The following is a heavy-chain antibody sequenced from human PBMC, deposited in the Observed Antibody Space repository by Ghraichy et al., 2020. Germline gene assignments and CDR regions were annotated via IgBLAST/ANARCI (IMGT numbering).Heavy chain of an antibody. D-gene: IGHD3-22*01. V-gene: IGHV3-21*06. CDR1: GFTFSSYT. CDR3: ARGGLYDSGGPYDY. Sequence: GGSLRLSCAASGFTFSSYTVNWVRQAPGKGLEWVSSISSRSSHIFYADSVKGRFTTSRDNAKNSLYLQMDSLRAEDTAVYYCARGGLYDSGGPYDYWGQGTLVTVSS. CDR2: ISSRSSHI. J-gene: IGHJ4*02.